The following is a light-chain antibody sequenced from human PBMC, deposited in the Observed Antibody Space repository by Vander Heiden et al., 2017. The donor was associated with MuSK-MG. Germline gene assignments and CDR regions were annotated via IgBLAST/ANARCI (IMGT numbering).Light chain of an antibody. CDR3: QQYGSSLLT. CDR2: GAS. V-gene: IGKV3-20*01. Sequence: EIVLTQSPGTLSLSPGERATLSCRASQSVSSSYLAWYQQKPGQAPRLLIYGASSRATGIPDRFSGSGSGTDFTLTISRLEPEDFAVYYCQQYGSSLLTFGGGTKVEI. CDR1: QSVSSSY. J-gene: IGKJ4*01.